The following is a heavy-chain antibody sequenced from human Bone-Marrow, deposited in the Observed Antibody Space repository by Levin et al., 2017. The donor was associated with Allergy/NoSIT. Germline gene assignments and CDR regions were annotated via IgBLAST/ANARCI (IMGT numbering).Heavy chain of an antibody. D-gene: IGHD3-22*01. CDR2: IYWDDDK. CDR3: PGFEAGFYFSDTFDI. V-gene: IGHV2-5*02. CDR1: GFSLSTTGVG. Sequence: SGPTLVKPTQTLTVTCTFSGFSLSTTGVGVCWIRQPPGKALEWLALIYWDDDKRYRPSLKSRLTITKDSSKNQVVLTLTNADPVDTGTYYCPGFEAGFYFSDTFDIWGQGTMVTVSS. J-gene: IGHJ3*02.